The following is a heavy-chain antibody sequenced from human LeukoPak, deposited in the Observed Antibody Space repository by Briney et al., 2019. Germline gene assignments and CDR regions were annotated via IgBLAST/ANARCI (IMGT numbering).Heavy chain of an antibody. V-gene: IGHV4-30-2*01. CDR2: IYHSGST. CDR1: GGSISSGGYY. D-gene: IGHD1-7*01. CDR3: ARPNWNYLAGQPHAFDI. J-gene: IGHJ3*02. Sequence: SETLSLTCTVSGGSISSGGYYWSWIRQPPGKGLEWIGYIYHSGSTYYNPSLKSRVTISVDRSKNQFSLKLSSVTAADTAVYYCARPNWNYLAGQPHAFDIWGQGTMVTVSS.